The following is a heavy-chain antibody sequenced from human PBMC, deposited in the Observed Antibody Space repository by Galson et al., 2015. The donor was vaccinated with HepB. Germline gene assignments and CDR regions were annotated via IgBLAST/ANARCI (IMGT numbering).Heavy chain of an antibody. V-gene: IGHV6-1*01. D-gene: IGHD1-26*01. J-gene: IGHJ4*02. Sequence: CAISGDSVSSNSAAWNWIRQSPSRGLEWLGRTYYRSKWYNDYAVSVKSRITINPDTSKNQFSLQLNSVTPEDTAVYYCARGRGGSYYPSLPFDYWGQGTLVTVSS. CDR3: ARGRGGSYYPSLPFDY. CDR1: GDSVSSNSAA. CDR2: TYYRSKWYN.